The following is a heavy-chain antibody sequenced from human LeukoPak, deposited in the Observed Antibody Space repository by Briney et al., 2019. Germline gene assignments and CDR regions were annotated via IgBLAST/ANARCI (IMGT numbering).Heavy chain of an antibody. CDR3: AREVGVAGTQMRYYYFDY. V-gene: IGHV3-21*01. D-gene: IGHD6-19*01. CDR2: ISSSSSYI. J-gene: IGHJ4*02. Sequence: PGGSLRLSCAASGFTFSSYSMNWVRQAPGKGLEWVSSISSSSSYIYYADSVKGRFTISRDNSKNTLYLQMNSLRAEDTAVYYCAREVGVAGTQMRYYYFDYWGQGTLVTVSS. CDR1: GFTFSSYS.